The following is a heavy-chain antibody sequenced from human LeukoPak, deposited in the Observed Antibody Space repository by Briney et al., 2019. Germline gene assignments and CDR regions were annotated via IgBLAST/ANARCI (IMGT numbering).Heavy chain of an antibody. CDR3: ARVGGSGWYHYMDV. J-gene: IGHJ6*03. CDR1: GGTFSSYA. Sequence: SVKVSCKASGGTFSSYAISWVRQAPGQGLEWMGGIIPIFGTANYAQKFQGRVTITTDESTSTAYMELSSLRSGDTAVYYCARVGGSGWYHYMDVWGKGTTVTVSS. CDR2: IIPIFGTA. D-gene: IGHD6-19*01. V-gene: IGHV1-69*05.